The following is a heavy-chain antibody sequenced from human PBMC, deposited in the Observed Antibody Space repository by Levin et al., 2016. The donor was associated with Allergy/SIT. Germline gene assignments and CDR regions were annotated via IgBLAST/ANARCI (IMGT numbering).Heavy chain of an antibody. CDR2: IYHSGST. CDR3: ARTDLGYCSSTSCYQVGSNRYGMDV. V-gene: IGHV4-4*02. D-gene: IGHD2-2*01. J-gene: IGHJ6*02. Sequence: WIRQPPGKGLEWIGEIYHSGSTNYNPSLKSRVTISVDKSKNQFSLKLSSVTAADTAVYYCARTDLGYCSSTSCYQVGSNRYGMDVWGQGTTVTVSS.